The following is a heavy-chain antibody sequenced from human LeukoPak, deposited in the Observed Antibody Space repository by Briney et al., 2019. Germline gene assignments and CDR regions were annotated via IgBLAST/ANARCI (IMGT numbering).Heavy chain of an antibody. D-gene: IGHD1-14*01. V-gene: IGHV4-59*01. J-gene: IGHJ5*02. Sequence: SETLSLTCSVSGDSITNYYWNWIRQPPGKGLEWIGHGHYSGXANSGSTMYNPCLTVRVTISQDTAKNYLSLKLISVTAADTAVYYCARRVQMSSASATSTTWLDPWGQGTLVTVSS. CDR3: ARRVQMSSASATSTTWLDP. CDR1: GDSITNYY. CDR2: GHYSGXANSGST.